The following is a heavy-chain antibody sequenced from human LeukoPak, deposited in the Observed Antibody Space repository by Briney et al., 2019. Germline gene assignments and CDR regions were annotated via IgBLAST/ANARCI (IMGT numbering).Heavy chain of an antibody. CDR2: ISGRGEST. D-gene: IGHD5-18*01. Sequence: PGGTLRLSCAASGFTFSSYGMTWVRQAPGKGLAWVSSISGRGESTYYADSVKGRFTISRDNSKNTLSLQMNSLRAEDTAVYYCASSLLPPWADVDTALWFEGFGYWGQGTLVTVSS. CDR1: GFTFSSYG. V-gene: IGHV3-23*01. J-gene: IGHJ4*02. CDR3: ASSLLPPWADVDTALWFEGFGY.